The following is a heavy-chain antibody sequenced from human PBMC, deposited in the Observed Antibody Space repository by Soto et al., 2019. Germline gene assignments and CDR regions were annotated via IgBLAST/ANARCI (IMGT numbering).Heavy chain of an antibody. J-gene: IGHJ4*02. Sequence: LSCSASGFTFTNYAIHWIRQAPGKGLEYVSAISSTGGSTYYADSVKGRFTISRDNSKNTVYLQMSSLRSEDSAVYYCVARYCSSTTCYQVDYWGQGTLVTVSS. CDR2: ISSTGGST. CDR1: GFTFTNYA. CDR3: VARYCSSTTCYQVDY. V-gene: IGHV3-64D*06. D-gene: IGHD2-2*01.